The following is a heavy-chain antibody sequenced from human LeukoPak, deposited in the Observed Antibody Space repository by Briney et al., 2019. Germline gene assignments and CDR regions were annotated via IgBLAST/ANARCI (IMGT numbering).Heavy chain of an antibody. CDR1: GGSISSYY. D-gene: IGHD6-13*01. Sequence: PSETLSLTCTVSGGSISSYYWSWIRQPAGKGLEWIGEINHSGSTNYNPSLKSRVTISVDTSKNQFSLKLSSVTAADTAVYYCASGDTLSSSGSAWYFDLWGRGTLVTVSS. V-gene: IGHV4-59*01. J-gene: IGHJ2*01. CDR2: INHSGST. CDR3: ASGDTLSSSGSAWYFDL.